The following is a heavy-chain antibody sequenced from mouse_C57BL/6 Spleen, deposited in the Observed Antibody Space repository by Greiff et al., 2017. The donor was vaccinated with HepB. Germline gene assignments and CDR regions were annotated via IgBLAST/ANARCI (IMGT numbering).Heavy chain of an antibody. CDR3: TTLSLTAMDY. CDR2: IDPENGDT. J-gene: IGHJ4*01. V-gene: IGHV14-4*01. Sequence: VQLQHSGAELVRPGASVKLSCTASGFNIKDDYMHWVKQRPEQGLEWIGWIDPENGDTEYASKFQGKATITADTSSNTAYLQLSSLTSEDTAVYYCTTLSLTAMDYWGQGTSVTVSS. CDR1: GFNIKDDY.